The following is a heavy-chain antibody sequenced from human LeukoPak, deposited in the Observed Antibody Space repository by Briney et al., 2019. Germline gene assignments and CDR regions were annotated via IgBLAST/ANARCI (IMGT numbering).Heavy chain of an antibody. V-gene: IGHV3-21*01. CDR3: ARDSSGWKLFDY. CDR1: GFTLSSYS. D-gene: IGHD6-19*01. CDR2: ISSSGTYI. Sequence: GGSLRLSCAASGFTLSSYSMNWVRQAPGKGLEWVSSISSSGTYIYYADSMKGRFTISRDNAKNSLYLQMNSLRADDTAVYYCARDSSGWKLFDYWGQGTLVTVSS. J-gene: IGHJ4*02.